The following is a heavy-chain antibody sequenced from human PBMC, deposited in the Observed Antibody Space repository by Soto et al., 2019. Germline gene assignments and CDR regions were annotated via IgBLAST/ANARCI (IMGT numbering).Heavy chain of an antibody. CDR1: GGSISSGGYS. CDR2: IYHSGST. J-gene: IGHJ6*02. D-gene: IGHD3-3*01. Sequence: SETLSLTCAVSGGSISSGGYSWSWIRQPPGKGLEWIGYIYHSGSTYYNPSLKSRVTISVDRSKNQFSLKLSPVTAADTAVYYCARSYYDFWSGYYPYSYYGMDVWRQGTTVTVSS. V-gene: IGHV4-30-2*01. CDR3: ARSYYDFWSGYYPYSYYGMDV.